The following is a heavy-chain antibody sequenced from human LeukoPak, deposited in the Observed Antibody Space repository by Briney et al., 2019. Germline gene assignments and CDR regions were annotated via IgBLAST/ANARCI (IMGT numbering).Heavy chain of an antibody. D-gene: IGHD2-21*02. J-gene: IGHJ4*02. Sequence: SETLSLTCAVYGGSFSGYYWSWIRQPPGKGLEWIGEINHSGSTNYNPSLKSRVTISVDTSKNQFSLKLSSVTAADTAVYYCARGGFAVVTAFFFDYWGQGTLVTVSS. CDR3: ARGGFAVVTAFFFDY. CDR1: GGSFSGYY. CDR2: INHSGST. V-gene: IGHV4-34*01.